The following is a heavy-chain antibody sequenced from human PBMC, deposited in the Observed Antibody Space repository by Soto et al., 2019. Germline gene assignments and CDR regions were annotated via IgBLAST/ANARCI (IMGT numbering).Heavy chain of an antibody. J-gene: IGHJ3*02. D-gene: IGHD3-22*01. Sequence: EVQLVESGGGLVQPGGSLRLSCAASGFTFSSYWMSWVRQAPGKGLEWVANIKPDGSEKWYVDSVKGRFTISRDNAKNSXXLHMNRLRAEDTAVYYCARVDFYDTTGPFSDAFSIWGQGTMVTFSS. CDR1: GFTFSSYW. V-gene: IGHV3-7*04. CDR2: IKPDGSEK. CDR3: ARVDFYDTTGPFSDAFSI.